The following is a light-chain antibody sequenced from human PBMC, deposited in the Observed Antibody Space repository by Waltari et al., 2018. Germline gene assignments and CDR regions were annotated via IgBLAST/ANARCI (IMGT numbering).Light chain of an antibody. Sequence: EVVMTQSPATLSVSPGERATLSCRASQNVKNNLVWYQQKPGQAPRLLIYGASTRATGIPVRFSGSGFGTEFTLTISSLQSEDFAVYYCQQYNNWPYTFGQGTKLEIK. CDR3: QQYNNWPYT. CDR2: GAS. V-gene: IGKV3-15*01. CDR1: QNVKNN. J-gene: IGKJ2*01.